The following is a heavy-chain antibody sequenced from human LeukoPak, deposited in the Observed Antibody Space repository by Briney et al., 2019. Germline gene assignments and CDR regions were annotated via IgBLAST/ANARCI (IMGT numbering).Heavy chain of an antibody. Sequence: SETLSLTCAVSGGSISSSNWWSWVRQPPGKGLEWIGEIYHSGSTNYNPSLKSRVTISVDKSKNQFSLKLSSVTAADTAVYYCARANRYYDSSGYHRYYFDYWGQGTLVTVSS. CDR3: ARANRYYDSSGYHRYYFDY. CDR2: IYHSGST. J-gene: IGHJ4*02. V-gene: IGHV4-4*02. CDR1: GGSISSSNW. D-gene: IGHD3-22*01.